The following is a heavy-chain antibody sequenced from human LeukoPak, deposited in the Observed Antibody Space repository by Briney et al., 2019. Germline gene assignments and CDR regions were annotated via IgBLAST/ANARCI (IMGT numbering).Heavy chain of an antibody. CDR2: INPNSGGT. J-gene: IGHJ3*02. Sequence: ASVKVSCKASGYTFTGYYMHWVRQAPGQGLEWMGWINPNSGGTNYAQKFQGRVTMTRDTSISTAYMELSRLRSDDTAVYYCARDDRRAVVGATDAFDIWGQGTMVTVSS. V-gene: IGHV1-2*02. CDR3: ARDDRRAVVGATDAFDI. D-gene: IGHD1-26*01. CDR1: GYTFTGYY.